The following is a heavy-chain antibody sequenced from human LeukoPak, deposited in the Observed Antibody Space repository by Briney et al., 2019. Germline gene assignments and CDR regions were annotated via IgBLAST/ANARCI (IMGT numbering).Heavy chain of an antibody. J-gene: IGHJ5*02. CDR3: ARDHPQSNTWWLDP. CDR2: IIPILGIA. Sequence: GASVKVSCKASGGTFSSYAISWVRQAPGQGLEWMGRIIPILGIANYAQKFQGRVTITADKSTSTAYMELSSLRSEDTAVYYCARDHPQSNTWWLDPWGQGTLVIVSS. V-gene: IGHV1-69*04. CDR1: GGTFSSYA.